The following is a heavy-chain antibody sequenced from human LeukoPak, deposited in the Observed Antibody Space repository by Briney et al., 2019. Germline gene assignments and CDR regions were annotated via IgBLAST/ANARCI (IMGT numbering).Heavy chain of an antibody. CDR2: ISTSGDST. J-gene: IGHJ4*02. V-gene: IGHV3-23*01. Sequence: GGSLRLSCAASGFTFNNYAMTWVRQAPGKGLEWVSTISTSGDSTYYADSVKGRFTISRDNSKNTLYLQMSSLRAEDTGIYYCAKGGHYSFFDYWGQGTLVTVSS. CDR3: AKGGHYSFFDY. D-gene: IGHD4-11*01. CDR1: GFTFNNYA.